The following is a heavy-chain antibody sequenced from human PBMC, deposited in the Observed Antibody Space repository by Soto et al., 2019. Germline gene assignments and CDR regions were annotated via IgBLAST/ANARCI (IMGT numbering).Heavy chain of an antibody. Sequence: SETLSLTCTVSGGSISSYYWSWIRQPPGKGLEWIGYIYYSGSTNYNPSLKSRVTISVDTSKNQFSLKLSSVTAADTAVYYCARVILRDSSGYQDAFDIWGQGTMVTVSS. V-gene: IGHV4-59*01. CDR2: IYYSGST. J-gene: IGHJ3*02. CDR3: ARVILRDSSGYQDAFDI. CDR1: GGSISSYY. D-gene: IGHD3-22*01.